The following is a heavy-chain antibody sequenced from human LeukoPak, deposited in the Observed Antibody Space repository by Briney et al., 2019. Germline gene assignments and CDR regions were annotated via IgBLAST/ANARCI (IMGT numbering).Heavy chain of an antibody. V-gene: IGHV3-7*01. CDR3: ARGAPYYYDSSGYYPFDY. CDR2: IKPDGSEK. Sequence: GGSLRLSCAASGFTFSSSWMSWVRQAPGKGLEWVTNIKPDGSEKYYVDSVKGRFTISRDNAKNSLYLQMNSLRAEDTAVYYCARGAPYYYDSSGYYPFDYWGQGTLVTVSS. J-gene: IGHJ4*02. CDR1: GFTFSSSW. D-gene: IGHD3-22*01.